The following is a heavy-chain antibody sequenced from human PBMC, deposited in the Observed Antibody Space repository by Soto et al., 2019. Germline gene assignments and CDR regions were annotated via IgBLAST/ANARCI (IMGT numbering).Heavy chain of an antibody. CDR3: DRLEYPYDSGAYYYGRIDF. V-gene: IGHV3-21*01. CDR2: ISHSDRYI. J-gene: IGHJ4*02. CDR1: GFAFDTHS. D-gene: IGHD3-22*01. Sequence: GWSLRLSCAASGFAFDTHSMNWVRHAPGKGPEWLSSISHSDRYIFYADSVMGRFTISRNNAQNSLYLQIDNLRAEKTAVYSCDRLEYPYDSGAYYYGRIDFSGQGNRVTVPS.